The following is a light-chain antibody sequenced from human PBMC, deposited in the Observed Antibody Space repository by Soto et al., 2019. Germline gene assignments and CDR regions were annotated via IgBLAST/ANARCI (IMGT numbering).Light chain of an antibody. CDR3: SSYTSKSSLI. CDR1: SVDVGGYNL. J-gene: IGLJ2*01. Sequence: QSALTQPASVSGSLGQSITISCTGTSVDVGGYNLVSWYQQHPGRAPQLIIYEVRNRPSGISFRFSGSKSGNTASLTISGLQAEDEADYYCSSYTSKSSLIFGGGTQLTVL. V-gene: IGLV2-14*01. CDR2: EVR.